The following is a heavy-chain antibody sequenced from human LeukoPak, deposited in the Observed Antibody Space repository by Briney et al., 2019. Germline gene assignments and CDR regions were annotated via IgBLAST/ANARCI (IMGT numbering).Heavy chain of an antibody. Sequence: PGGSLRLSCAASGFTFSSYEMNWVRQAPGKGLGWVSYTSSSGSTIYYADSVKGRFTISRDNAKNSLYLQMNSLRAEDTAVYYCARVPRYAGTFYWGQGTLVTVSS. D-gene: IGHD6-13*01. J-gene: IGHJ4*02. V-gene: IGHV3-48*03. CDR2: TSSSGSTI. CDR1: GFTFSSYE. CDR3: ARVPRYAGTFY.